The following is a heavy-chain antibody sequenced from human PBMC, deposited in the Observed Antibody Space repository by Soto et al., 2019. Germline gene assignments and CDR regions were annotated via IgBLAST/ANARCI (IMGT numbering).Heavy chain of an antibody. CDR3: ARVWFRFDFWSGYWFDY. J-gene: IGHJ4*02. Sequence: SVKVSCKACGGTFSSYAISWVRQAPGQGLEWMGGIIPIFGTANYAQKFQGRVTITADESTSTAYMELSSLRSEDTAVYYCARVWFRFDFWSGYWFDYWGQGTVVTVCS. CDR2: IIPIFGTA. V-gene: IGHV1-69*13. CDR1: GGTFSSYA. D-gene: IGHD3-3*01.